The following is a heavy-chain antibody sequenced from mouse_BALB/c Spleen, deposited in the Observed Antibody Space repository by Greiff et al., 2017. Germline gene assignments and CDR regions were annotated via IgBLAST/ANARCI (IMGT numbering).Heavy chain of an antibody. CDR3: ARHEVDYGNYSYYFDY. Sequence: VQLQQSGAELVKPGASVKLSCKASGYTFTEYIIHWVKQRSGQGLEWIGWFYPGSGSIKYNEKFKDKATLTADKSSSTVYMELSRLTSEDSAVYFCARHEVDYGNYSYYFDYWGQGTTLTVSS. CDR2: FYPGSGSI. D-gene: IGHD2-1*01. CDR1: GYTFTEYI. V-gene: IGHV1-62-2*01. J-gene: IGHJ2*01.